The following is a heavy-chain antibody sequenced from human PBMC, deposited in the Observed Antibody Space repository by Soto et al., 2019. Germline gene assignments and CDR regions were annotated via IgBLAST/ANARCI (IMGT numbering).Heavy chain of an antibody. J-gene: IGHJ4*02. CDR2: IYSGGYT. Sequence: EVQLVESGGGLIQPGGSLRLSCAVSGFTVSNNYMSWVRQAPGKGLEGVSVIYSGGYTAYGDSVKGRFTISRDNSKNKLILQRNRRGAEDAVVYCCAAGAGGGGYWGQGTLVTVSS. V-gene: IGHV3-53*01. CDR3: AAGAGGGGY. D-gene: IGHD3-10*01. CDR1: GFTVSNNY.